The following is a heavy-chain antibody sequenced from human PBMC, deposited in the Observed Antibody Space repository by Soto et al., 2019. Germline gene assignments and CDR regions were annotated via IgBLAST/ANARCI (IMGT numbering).Heavy chain of an antibody. CDR2: IYYSGST. J-gene: IGHJ5*02. CDR1: GGSISSSSYY. V-gene: IGHV4-39*01. Sequence: SETLSLTCTVSGGSISSSSYYWGWIRQPPGKGLEWIGSIYYSGSTYYNPSLKSRVTISVDTSKNQFSLKLSSVTAADTAVYYCARGTDYYGSGSYYLTGWWFDPWGQGTLVTVSS. CDR3: ARGTDYYGSGSYYLTGWWFDP. D-gene: IGHD3-10*01.